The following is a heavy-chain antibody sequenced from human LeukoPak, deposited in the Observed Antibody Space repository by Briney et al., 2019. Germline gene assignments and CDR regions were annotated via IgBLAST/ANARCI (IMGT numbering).Heavy chain of an antibody. CDR3: GRVGDYFDNNGYSLDAVDA. J-gene: IGHJ3*01. Sequence: PGGSLRLSCGASGFSFRDHYMDWVRQPPGKGLEWVGRIRTKPKSYTSDDSATVKFRFTISRDDSKYLLYLQMTSMKTEDTAVYYCGRVGDYFDNNGYSLDAVDAWGRGTMVTVSS. V-gene: IGHV3-72*01. CDR2: IRTKPKSYTS. CDR1: GFSFRDHY. D-gene: IGHD3-22*01.